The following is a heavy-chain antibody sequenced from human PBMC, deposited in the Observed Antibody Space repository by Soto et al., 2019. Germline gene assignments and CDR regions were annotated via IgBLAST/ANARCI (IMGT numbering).Heavy chain of an antibody. CDR3: AKDGLSDSPSAIDY. CDR1: GFTFTKSG. D-gene: IGHD6-13*01. Sequence: PGGSLRLSCAASGFTFTKSGMSWVRQAPGKGLGWVAGIGGSGRKTYYADSVKGRFSISRDNSKNSLFLQMNSLSADDTAIYYCAKDGLSDSPSAIDYWGLGTLVTVSS. CDR2: IGGSGRKT. J-gene: IGHJ4*02. V-gene: IGHV3-23*01.